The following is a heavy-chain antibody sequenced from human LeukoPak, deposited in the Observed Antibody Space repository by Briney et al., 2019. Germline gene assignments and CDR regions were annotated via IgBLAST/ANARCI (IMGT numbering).Heavy chain of an antibody. CDR2: IYNSGST. D-gene: IGHD4-17*01. CDR3: ARGRSRVTVTTDDWYDP. Sequence: SETLSLTCTVSGGSMSSYYWSWIRQPPGKGLEWIGYIYNSGSTNYNPSLKSRVTISVDSSKNQFSLRLSSVTAAATAVYYCARGRSRVTVTTDDWYDPWGQGTLVTVSS. J-gene: IGHJ5*02. V-gene: IGHV4-59*01. CDR1: GGSMSSYY.